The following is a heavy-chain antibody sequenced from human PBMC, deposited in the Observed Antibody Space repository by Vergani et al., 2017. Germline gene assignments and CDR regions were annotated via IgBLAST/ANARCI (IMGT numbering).Heavy chain of an antibody. D-gene: IGHD3-22*01. CDR2: IIPILGIA. V-gene: IGHV1-69*02. CDR3: ARGGPLRDSSAYFDY. CDR1: GGTFSSYT. Sequence: QVQLVQSGAEVKKPGSSVKVSCKASGGTFSSYTISWVRQAPGQGLEWMGRIIPILGIANYAQKFQGRVTITAVKSTSTAYMELSSLRSEDTAVYYCARGGPLRDSSAYFDYWGQGTLVTVSS. J-gene: IGHJ4*02.